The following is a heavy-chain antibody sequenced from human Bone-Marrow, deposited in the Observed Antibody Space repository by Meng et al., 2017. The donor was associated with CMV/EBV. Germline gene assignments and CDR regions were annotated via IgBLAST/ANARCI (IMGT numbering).Heavy chain of an antibody. CDR3: ARGAEYCSSTSCHLLWFGESNYYYYGMYV. CDR1: GYTFTGYY. J-gene: IGHJ6*01. V-gene: IGHV1-46*01. CDR2: INPSGGST. D-gene: IGHD2-2*01. Sequence: ASVKVSCKASGYTFTGYYMHWVRQAPGQGLEWMGIINPSGGSTSYAQKFQGRVTITADKSTSTAYMELSSLRSEDTAVYYCARGAEYCSSTSCHLLWFGESNYYYYGMYVWGQGTTVTVSS.